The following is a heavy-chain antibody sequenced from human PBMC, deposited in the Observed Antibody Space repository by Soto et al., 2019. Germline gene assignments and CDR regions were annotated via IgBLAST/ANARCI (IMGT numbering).Heavy chain of an antibody. V-gene: IGHV4-39*01. CDR2: IYYSGST. J-gene: IGHJ5*02. Sequence: QLQLQESGPGLVKPSETLSLTCTVSGGSISSSSYYWGWIRQPPGKGLEWIGSIYYSGSTYYNPSLKSRVTISVDTCKNQFSLKLSSVTAADTAVYYCARRDSSGWHNWFDPWGQGTLVTVSS. CDR3: ARRDSSGWHNWFDP. D-gene: IGHD6-19*01. CDR1: GGSISSSSYY.